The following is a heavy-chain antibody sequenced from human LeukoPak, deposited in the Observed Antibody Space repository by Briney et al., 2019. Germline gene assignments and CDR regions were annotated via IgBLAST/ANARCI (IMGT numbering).Heavy chain of an antibody. Sequence: GGSLRLSCAASGFTFSTYAMSWVRQAPGKGLEWVSSISGSGGSTYYADSVKGRFTISRDNSKNTLSLQMNSLRAEDTAVYYCAKDTAQWLVSARFDYWGQGTLVTVSS. CDR2: ISGSGGST. CDR3: AKDTAQWLVSARFDY. J-gene: IGHJ4*02. CDR1: GFTFSTYA. D-gene: IGHD6-19*01. V-gene: IGHV3-23*01.